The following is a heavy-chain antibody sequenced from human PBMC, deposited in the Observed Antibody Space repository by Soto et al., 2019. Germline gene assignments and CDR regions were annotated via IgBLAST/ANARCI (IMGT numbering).Heavy chain of an antibody. V-gene: IGHV3-23*01. CDR2: ISRSGDYT. J-gene: IGHJ6*02. CDR3: ENGGFWVHYGMDV. Sequence: VQLLESGGGLVQPGGSLRLSCAASGSSFSAYAMNWVRQAPGKGLEWGSAISRSGDYTFYSDSVNGRFTISRDHSRNAVYMAMNSLRAEDTAVYYCENGGFWVHYGMDVWGQGTTVSVSS. CDR1: GSSFSAYA. D-gene: IGHD7-27*01.